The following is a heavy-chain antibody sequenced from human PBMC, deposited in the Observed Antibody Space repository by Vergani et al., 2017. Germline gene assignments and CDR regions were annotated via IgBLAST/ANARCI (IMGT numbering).Heavy chain of an antibody. Sequence: QVQLQQWGAGLLKPSETLSLTCTVSGGSISSSSYYWGWIRQPPGKGLEWIGSIYYSGSTNYNPSLKSRVTISVDTSKNQFSLKLSSVTAADTAVYYCARGVVAGNWFDPWGQGTLVTVSS. CDR3: ARGVVAGNWFDP. D-gene: IGHD2-15*01. V-gene: IGHV4-39*07. J-gene: IGHJ5*02. CDR2: IYYSGST. CDR1: GGSISSSSYY.